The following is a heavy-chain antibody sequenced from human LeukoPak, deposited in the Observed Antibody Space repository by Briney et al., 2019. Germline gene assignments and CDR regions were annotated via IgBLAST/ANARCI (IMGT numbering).Heavy chain of an antibody. Sequence: GGSLRLSCAASGFTFSSYWMHWVRQAPGKGLVWVSRINSDGSSTSYADSVKGRFTISRDNDKNTLYLQMNSRRGEDAAVYYCAGGKATVKDYWGQGTLVTVSS. CDR3: AGGKATVKDY. CDR1: GFTFSSYW. D-gene: IGHD4-17*01. V-gene: IGHV3-74*01. CDR2: INSDGSST. J-gene: IGHJ4*02.